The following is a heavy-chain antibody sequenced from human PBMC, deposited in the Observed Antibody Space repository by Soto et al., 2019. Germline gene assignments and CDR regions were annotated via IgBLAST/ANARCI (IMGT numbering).Heavy chain of an antibody. CDR3: ARDHPHSYGVYYFDY. Sequence: SETLSLTCTVSGASITTYYWSWIRQPPGKGLEWIGYISYSGSTDYNPSLKSRVTISFDASKNQISLQVRSATAADAAVYYCARDHPHSYGVYYFDYWGQGTPVTVSS. J-gene: IGHJ4*02. CDR2: ISYSGST. V-gene: IGHV4-59*01. CDR1: GASITTYY. D-gene: IGHD5-18*01.